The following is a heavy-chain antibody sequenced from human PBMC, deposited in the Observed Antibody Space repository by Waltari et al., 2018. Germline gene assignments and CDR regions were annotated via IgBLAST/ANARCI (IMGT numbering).Heavy chain of an antibody. CDR1: CGSISSISYS. V-gene: IGHV4-39*07. Sequence: QLQLQESGPGLVKPSAPLSLTCTVSCGSISSISYSLGWIRQPPGKGLEWIGSIYYSGSTYYNPSLKSRVTISVDTSKNQFSLKLSSVTAADTAVYYCARGGSRRVAINSWGQGTLVTVSS. CDR2: IYYSGST. CDR3: ARGGSRRVAINS. J-gene: IGHJ4*02. D-gene: IGHD2-21*01.